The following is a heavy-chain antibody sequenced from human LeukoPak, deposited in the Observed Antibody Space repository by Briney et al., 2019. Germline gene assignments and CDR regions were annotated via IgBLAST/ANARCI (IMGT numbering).Heavy chain of an antibody. V-gene: IGHV1-18*01. CDR1: GYTFTSYG. CDR2: ISAYNGNT. J-gene: IGHJ4*02. D-gene: IGHD1-14*01. CDR3: ARGRPGSVRAPTNY. Sequence: GASVKVSCKASGYTFTSYGISWVRQAPGQGLEWMGWISAYNGNTNYAQKLQGRVTMTTVTSTSTAYMELRSLRSDDTAVYYCARGRPGSVRAPTNYWGQGTLVTVSS.